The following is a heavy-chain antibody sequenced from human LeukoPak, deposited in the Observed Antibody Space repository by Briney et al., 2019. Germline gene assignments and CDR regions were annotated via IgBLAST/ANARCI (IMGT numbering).Heavy chain of an antibody. CDR1: GGSISSYY. D-gene: IGHD3-10*01. Sequence: SETLSLTCTVSGGSISSYYWSWIRQPPGKGLEWIGYIYTSGSTNYNPSLKSRVTISVDTSKNQFSLKLSSVTAADTAVYYRARHAPPYYLSGAAFDYWGQGTLVTVSS. J-gene: IGHJ4*02. CDR2: IYTSGST. CDR3: ARHAPPYYLSGAAFDY. V-gene: IGHV4-4*09.